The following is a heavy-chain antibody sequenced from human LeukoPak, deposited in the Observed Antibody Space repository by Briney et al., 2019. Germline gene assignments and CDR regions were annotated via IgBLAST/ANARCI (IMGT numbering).Heavy chain of an antibody. D-gene: IGHD2-15*01. CDR3: AKDRRTGLAALIVVVVAATPPDY. V-gene: IGHV3-30*02. Sequence: PGGSLRLSCAASGFTFSSYGMHWVRQAPGKGPEWVAFIRYDGSNKYYADSVKGRFTISRDNSKNTLYLQMNSLRAEDTAVYYCAKDRRTGLAALIVVVVAATPPDYWGQGTLVTVSS. J-gene: IGHJ4*02. CDR2: IRYDGSNK. CDR1: GFTFSSYG.